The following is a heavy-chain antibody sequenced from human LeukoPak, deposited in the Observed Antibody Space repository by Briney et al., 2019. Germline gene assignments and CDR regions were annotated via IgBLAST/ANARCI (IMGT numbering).Heavy chain of an antibody. Sequence: PGGSLRLSCAASGFTFNTHAISWVRQAPGKGLEWVAAVSDTGDLRYSANSVKGRFAISRDNSKNTAFLQMYSLRAEDTALYYCVKGGLRSGYSFEDWGQGTLVSVSP. J-gene: IGHJ4*02. CDR2: VSDTGDLR. D-gene: IGHD3-9*01. V-gene: IGHV3-23*01. CDR1: GFTFNTHA. CDR3: VKGGLRSGYSFED.